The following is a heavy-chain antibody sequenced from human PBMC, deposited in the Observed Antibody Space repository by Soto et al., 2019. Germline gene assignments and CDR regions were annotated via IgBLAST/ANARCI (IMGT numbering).Heavy chain of an antibody. J-gene: IGHJ4*02. CDR3: ARGGASVTTPFDY. V-gene: IGHV3-11*01. CDR2: ISSSGSTI. D-gene: IGHD4-17*01. CDR1: GFAFSDPY. Sequence: QVQLVESGGGLVKPGGSLRLSCAASGFAFSDPYMSWIRQAPGKGLEWISYISSSGSTIYYADSVKGRFTISRENAKKSLYLQMDSLTADDTAVYYCARGGASVTTPFDYWGQGTQVTVSS.